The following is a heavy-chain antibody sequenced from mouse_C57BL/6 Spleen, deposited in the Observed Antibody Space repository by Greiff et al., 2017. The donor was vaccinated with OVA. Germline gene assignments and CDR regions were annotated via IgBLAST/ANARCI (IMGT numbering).Heavy chain of an antibody. Sequence: EVKLMESGGDLVKPGGSLKLSCAASGFTFSSYGMSWVRQTPDKRLEWVATISSGGSYTYYPDSVKGRFTISRDNAKNTLYLQMSSLKSEDTAMYYCAREYYGSRKGYFDVWGTGTTVTVSS. CDR3: AREYYGSRKGYFDV. D-gene: IGHD1-1*01. CDR1: GFTFSSYG. CDR2: ISSGGSYT. J-gene: IGHJ1*03. V-gene: IGHV5-6*01.